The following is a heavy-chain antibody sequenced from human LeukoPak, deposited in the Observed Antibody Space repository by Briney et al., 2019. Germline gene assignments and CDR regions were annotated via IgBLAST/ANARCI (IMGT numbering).Heavy chain of an antibody. CDR3: ARELPTLIAARPSYYYYYGMDV. CDR2: IIPILGVA. V-gene: IGHV1-69*04. Sequence: SVKVSCKASGGTFSSYAISWVRQAPGQGLEWMGRIIPILGVANYVQKFQGRVTMTRNTSISTAYMELSSLRSEDTAVYYCARELPTLIAARPSYYYYYGMDVWGQGTTVTVSS. J-gene: IGHJ6*02. D-gene: IGHD6-6*01. CDR1: GGTFSSYA.